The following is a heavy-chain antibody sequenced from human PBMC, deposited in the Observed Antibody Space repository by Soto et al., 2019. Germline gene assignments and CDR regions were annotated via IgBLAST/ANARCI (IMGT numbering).Heavy chain of an antibody. D-gene: IGHD3-3*01. CDR3: ATGRPNDFWSGYYYYFDY. J-gene: IGHJ4*02. CDR1: GYTLTELS. V-gene: IGHV1-24*01. CDR2: FDPEDGET. Sequence: ASVKVSCKVSGYTLTELSMYWVRQAPGKGLEWMGGFDPEDGETIYSQKFQGRVTMTEDTSTDTAYMELSSLRSEDTAVYYCATGRPNDFWSGYYYYFDYWGQGTLVTVSS.